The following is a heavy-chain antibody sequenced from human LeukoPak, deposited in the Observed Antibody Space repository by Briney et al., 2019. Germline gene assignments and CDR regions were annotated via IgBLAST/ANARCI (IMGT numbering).Heavy chain of an antibody. Sequence: PGGSLRLSCAASEFTFSTYSMNWVRQTPGKGLEWVSIISSSSDDIHYADSVKGRFTISRDNAKNSLYLQMNSLRAEDTAVYYCARGETSDTRHLDYWGQGTLVTVSS. CDR1: EFTFSTYS. CDR3: ARGETSDTRHLDY. J-gene: IGHJ4*02. D-gene: IGHD1-1*01. CDR2: ISSSSDDI. V-gene: IGHV3-21*06.